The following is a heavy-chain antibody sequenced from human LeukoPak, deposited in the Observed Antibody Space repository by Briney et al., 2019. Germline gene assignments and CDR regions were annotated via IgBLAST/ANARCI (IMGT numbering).Heavy chain of an antibody. V-gene: IGHV4-59*01. J-gene: IGHJ4*02. CDR3: ARVGTYGSGSYLSWLDY. CDR1: GGSISSYY. D-gene: IGHD3-10*01. Sequence: SETLSLTCTVSGGSISSYYWSWIRQPPGKGLEWIGYTYYSGSTNYNPSLKSRVTISVDTSKNQFSLKLSSVTAADTAVYYCARVGTYGSGSYLSWLDYWGQGTLVTVSS. CDR2: TYYSGST.